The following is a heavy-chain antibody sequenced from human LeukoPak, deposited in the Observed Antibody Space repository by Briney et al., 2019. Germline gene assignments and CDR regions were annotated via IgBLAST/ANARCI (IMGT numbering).Heavy chain of an antibody. Sequence: SETLSPTCTVSGASIRSYYWSWTRQTPGKGLEWIGYIYHTGSTKYNPSLKSRVTISIDTSKNHFSLTLTSVTAADTAVYYCSTDSPTGFDHWGQGALVTVSS. CDR2: IYHTGST. CDR3: STDSPTGFDH. J-gene: IGHJ4*02. CDR1: GASIRSYY. V-gene: IGHV4-59*01. D-gene: IGHD2-8*02.